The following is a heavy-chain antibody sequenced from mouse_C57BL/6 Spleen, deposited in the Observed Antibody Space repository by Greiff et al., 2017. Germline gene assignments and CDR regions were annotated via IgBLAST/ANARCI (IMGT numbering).Heavy chain of an antibody. J-gene: IGHJ2*01. CDR1: GYTFTDYY. CDR2: INPNNGGT. Sequence: EVQLQQSGPELVKPGASVKISCKASGYTFTDYYMNWVKQSHGKSLEWIGDINPNNGGTSYNQKFKGKATLTVDKSSSTAYMELRSLTSEDSAVYYCARRYYSIPYFDYWGQGTTLTVSS. D-gene: IGHD2-5*01. CDR3: ARRYYSIPYFDY. V-gene: IGHV1-26*01.